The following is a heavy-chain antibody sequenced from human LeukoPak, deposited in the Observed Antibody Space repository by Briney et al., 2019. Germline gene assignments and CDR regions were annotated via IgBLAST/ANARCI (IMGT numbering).Heavy chain of an antibody. CDR3: ARGVPGDSEMAGEGTSPNYYYYGMDV. Sequence: SETLSLTCTVSGGSISSYYWSWIRQPPGKGLEWIGYIYYSGSTNYNPSLKSRVTISVDTNKNQFSLKLSSVTAADTAVYYCARGVPGDSEMAGEGTSPNYYYYGMDVWGQGTTVTVSS. V-gene: IGHV4-59*12. J-gene: IGHJ6*02. CDR1: GGSISSYY. D-gene: IGHD6-19*01. CDR2: IYYSGST.